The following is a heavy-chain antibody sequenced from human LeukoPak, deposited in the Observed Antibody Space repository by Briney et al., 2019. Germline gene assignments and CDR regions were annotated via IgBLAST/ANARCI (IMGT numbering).Heavy chain of an antibody. V-gene: IGHV3-23*01. CDR1: GIIFSNYA. CDR2: ISGSGGST. Sequence: GGSLRLSCAASGIIFSNYAMTWVRQAPGKGLEWVSAISGSGGSTYYADSVKGRFTISRDNSKNTLYLQMNSLRAEDTAVYYCARRCYDSSGFDYWGQGTLVTVSS. J-gene: IGHJ4*02. D-gene: IGHD3-22*01. CDR3: ARRCYDSSGFDY.